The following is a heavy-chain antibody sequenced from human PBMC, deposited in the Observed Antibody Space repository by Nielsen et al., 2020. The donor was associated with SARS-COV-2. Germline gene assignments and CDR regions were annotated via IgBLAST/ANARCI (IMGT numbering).Heavy chain of an antibody. CDR2: ISSSSSYI. J-gene: IGHJ1*01. CDR1: GFTFSSYS. D-gene: IGHD3-22*01. V-gene: IGHV3-21*05. Sequence: GGSLRLSCAASGFTFSSYSMNWVRQAPGKGLEWVSYISSSSSYIYYADSVKGRFTISRDNAKNSLYLQMNSLRAEDTAVYYCARCPRRYYYDSSGYGYFQHWGQGTLVTVSS. CDR3: ARCPRRYYYDSSGYGYFQH.